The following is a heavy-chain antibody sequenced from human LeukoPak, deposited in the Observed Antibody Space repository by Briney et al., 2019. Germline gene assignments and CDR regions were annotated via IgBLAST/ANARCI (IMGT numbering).Heavy chain of an antibody. Sequence: SETLSPACTVSGGSISSSSYYWGWIRQPPGKGLEWIGSIYYSGSTYYNPSLKSRVTISVDTSKNQFSLKLSSVTAADTAVYYCARPLGYCSGGSCYSAGFDAFDIWGQGTMVTVSS. J-gene: IGHJ3*02. V-gene: IGHV4-39*07. D-gene: IGHD2-15*01. CDR1: GGSISSSSYY. CDR3: ARPLGYCSGGSCYSAGFDAFDI. CDR2: IYYSGST.